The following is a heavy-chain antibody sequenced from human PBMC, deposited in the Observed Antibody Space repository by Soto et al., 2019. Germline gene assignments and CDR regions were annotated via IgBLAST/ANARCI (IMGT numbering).Heavy chain of an antibody. CDR2: INWNSGSI. V-gene: IGHV3-9*01. Sequence: EVQLVESGGGLVQPGRSLRLSCADSGFTVDDYAMHWVRQVPGKGLEWVSGINWNSGSIGYADSVKGRFAISRDNAKNSLHLQMNSLRAEDTAFYYCVKDESINWYSGHFRHWGQGTLVTVSS. J-gene: IGHJ1*01. D-gene: IGHD6-13*01. CDR1: GFTVDDYA. CDR3: VKDESINWYSGHFRH.